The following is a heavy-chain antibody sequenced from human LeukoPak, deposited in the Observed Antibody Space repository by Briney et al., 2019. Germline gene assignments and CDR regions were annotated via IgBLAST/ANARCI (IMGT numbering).Heavy chain of an antibody. CDR3: ARDRDTALNWFDP. CDR2: ISVYNGNT. D-gene: IGHD5-18*01. CDR1: GYTFTSYG. Sequence: GASVKVSCKASGYTFTSYGISWVRQAPGQGLEWMGWISVYNGNTNYAQKLHGRVTMTTDTSTSTGYMELRSLRSDDTAVYYCARDRDTALNWFDPWGQGSLVTVSS. V-gene: IGHV1-18*01. J-gene: IGHJ5*02.